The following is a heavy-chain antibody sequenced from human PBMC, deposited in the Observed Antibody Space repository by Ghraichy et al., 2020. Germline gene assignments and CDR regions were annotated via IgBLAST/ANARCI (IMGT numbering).Heavy chain of an antibody. CDR2: ISSSSSYI. CDR1: GFTFSSYS. D-gene: IGHD1-14*01. CDR3: ARVVYSKLTGTTLVSDY. J-gene: IGHJ4*02. V-gene: IGHV3-21*01. Sequence: GESLNISCAASGFTFSSYSMNWVRQAPGKGLEWVSSISSSSSYIYYADSVKGRFTISRDNAKNSLYLQMNSLRAEDTAVYYCARVVYSKLTGTTLVSDYWGQGTLVTVSS.